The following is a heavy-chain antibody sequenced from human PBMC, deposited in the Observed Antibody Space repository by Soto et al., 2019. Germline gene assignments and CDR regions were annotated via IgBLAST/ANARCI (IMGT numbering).Heavy chain of an antibody. V-gene: IGHV1-24*01. D-gene: IGHD3-10*01. CDR3: ATDRGAAFDY. Sequence: ASVKVSCKVFGYTLPELSMHWVRQAPGKRLEWRGGFDTEDGETIYAQKFQGRVTMTEDTSTATAYMELSSLRSEDTAVYYCATDRGAAFDYWGQGTLVTVSS. J-gene: IGHJ4*02. CDR1: GYTLPELS. CDR2: FDTEDGET.